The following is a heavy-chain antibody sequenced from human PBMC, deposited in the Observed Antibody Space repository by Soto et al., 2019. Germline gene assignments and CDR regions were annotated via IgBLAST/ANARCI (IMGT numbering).Heavy chain of an antibody. CDR1: GCSISSYY. J-gene: IGHJ6*02. CDR3: ARDQVVDTAMVAEDYYYYGMDV. CDR2: IYYSGST. D-gene: IGHD5-18*01. V-gene: IGHV4-59*12. Sequence: TSETLSLTCTVSGCSISSYYWSWIRQPPGKGLEWIGYIYYSGSTNYNPSLKSRVTISVDTSKNQFSLKLSSVTAADTAVYYCARDQVVDTAMVAEDYYYYGMDVWGQGTTVTFSS.